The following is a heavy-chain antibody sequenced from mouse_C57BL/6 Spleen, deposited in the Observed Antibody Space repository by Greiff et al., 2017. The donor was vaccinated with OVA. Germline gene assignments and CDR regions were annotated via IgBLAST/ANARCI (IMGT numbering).Heavy chain of an antibody. CDR1: GYAFSSSW. CDR2: IYPGDGDT. J-gene: IGHJ3*01. V-gene: IGHV1-82*01. D-gene: IGHD4-1*01. CDR3: ARELTGTGGFAY. Sequence: VQRVESGPELVKPGASVKISCKASGYAFSSSWMNWVKQRPGKGLEWIGRIYPGDGDTNYNGKFKGKATLTADKSSSTAYMQLSSLTSEDSAVYFCARELTGTGGFAYWGQGTLVTVSA.